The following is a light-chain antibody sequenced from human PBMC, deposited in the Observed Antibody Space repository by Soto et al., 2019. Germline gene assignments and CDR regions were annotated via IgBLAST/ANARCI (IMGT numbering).Light chain of an antibody. CDR3: QAWDRSIANV. CDR1: RLGDKY. V-gene: IGLV3-1*01. J-gene: IGLJ2*01. CDR2: QDA. Sequence: SYELTQPPSVSVSPGQTASITCSGDRLGDKYVCWYQQKPGQSPVLVIYQDAKRPSGIPERFSGSNSGNTATLTVSGTQAMDEADYYCQAWDRSIANVFGGGTKLTVL.